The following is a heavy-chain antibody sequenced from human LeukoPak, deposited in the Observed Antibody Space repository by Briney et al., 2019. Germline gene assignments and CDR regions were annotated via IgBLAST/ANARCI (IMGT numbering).Heavy chain of an antibody. CDR2: ISWNSGSI. D-gene: IGHD3-3*01. J-gene: IGHJ5*02. V-gene: IGHV3-9*01. CDR1: GFTFDDYA. CDR3: AKASSGYASSANNGFDP. Sequence: GGSLRLSCAASGFTFDDYAMHWVRQAPGKGLEWVSGISWNSGSIGYADSVKGRFTISRDNAKNSLYLQMNSLRAEDTALYYCAKASSGYASSANNGFDPWGQGTLVTVSS.